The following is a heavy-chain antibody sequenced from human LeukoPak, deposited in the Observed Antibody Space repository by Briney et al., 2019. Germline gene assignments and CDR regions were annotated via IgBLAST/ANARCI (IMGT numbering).Heavy chain of an antibody. V-gene: IGHV4-34*01. CDR1: GGSISSYY. D-gene: IGHD2-2*01. CDR2: INHSGST. J-gene: IGHJ4*02. Sequence: SETLSLTCTVSGGSISSYYWSWIRQPPGKGLEWIGEINHSGSTNYNPSLKSRVTISVDTSKNQFSLKLSSVTAADTAVYYCARFIPAARKGVFDYWGQGTLVTVSS. CDR3: ARFIPAARKGVFDY.